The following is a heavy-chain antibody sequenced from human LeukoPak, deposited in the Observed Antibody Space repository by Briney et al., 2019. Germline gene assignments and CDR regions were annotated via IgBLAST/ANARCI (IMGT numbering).Heavy chain of an antibody. CDR3: ARDDSSGSYDY. CDR1: GFTFSSYA. Sequence: GGSLRLSCAASGFTFSSYAMGWVRQAPGKGLEWVSAISGSGGSTYYADSVKGRFTISRDNSKNTLYLQMNSLRAEDTAVYYCARDDSSGSYDYWGQGTLVTVSS. J-gene: IGHJ4*02. V-gene: IGHV3-23*01. D-gene: IGHD3-22*01. CDR2: ISGSGGST.